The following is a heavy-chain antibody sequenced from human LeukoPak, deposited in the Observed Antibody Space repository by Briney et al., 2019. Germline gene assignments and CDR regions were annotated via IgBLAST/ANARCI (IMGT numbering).Heavy chain of an antibody. J-gene: IGHJ4*02. CDR3: ARDETSRAHPL. Sequence: GGSLRLSCAASGFTFSSYWMSWVRQAPGKGLEWVANIKQDGSENYYVDSVKGRFTISSDNAKNSLYLQMSSLRAEDTAVYYCARDETSRAHPLWGQGTLVTVSS. CDR1: GFTFSSYW. CDR2: IKQDGSEN. V-gene: IGHV3-7*01.